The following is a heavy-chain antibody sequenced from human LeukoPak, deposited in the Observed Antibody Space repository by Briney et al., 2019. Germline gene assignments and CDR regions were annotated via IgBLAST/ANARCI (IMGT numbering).Heavy chain of an antibody. Sequence: GGSLRLSCAVSGFTFRTYWMHWVRQVPGKGLVWVSRINEDGSITNYADSVTGRFSISRDNAENTLYLHMNSLRGEDTAVYYCGRDLGGRWGLWGQRALVTVSS. V-gene: IGHV3-74*01. D-gene: IGHD5-24*01. CDR3: GRDLGGRWGL. CDR2: INEDGSIT. J-gene: IGHJ4*02. CDR1: GFTFRTYW.